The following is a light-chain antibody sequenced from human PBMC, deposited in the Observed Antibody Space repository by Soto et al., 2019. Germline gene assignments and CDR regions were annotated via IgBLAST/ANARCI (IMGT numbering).Light chain of an antibody. CDR1: QSIRTN. CDR2: GAS. CDR3: QQYFNWPLTWT. V-gene: IGKV3-15*01. J-gene: IGKJ1*01. Sequence: EIVLTQSPATLSVSAGGTVTLSCRASQSIRTNVAWYQQISGQAPRLLVYGASTRATGVPARFSGSGSGTEFTHTISSLQSEDSAFYYCQQYFNWPLTWTFGPGSKVQIK.